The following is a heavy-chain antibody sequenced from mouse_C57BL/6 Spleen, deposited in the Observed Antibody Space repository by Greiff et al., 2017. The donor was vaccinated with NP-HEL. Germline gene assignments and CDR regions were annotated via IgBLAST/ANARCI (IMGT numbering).Heavy chain of an antibody. Sequence: QVQLQQSGAELVKPGASVKLSCKASGYTFTSYWMHWVKQRPGQGLEWIGMIHPNSGSTNYNEKFKSKATLTVDKSSSTAYMQLSSLTSEDSAVYYCARAPITTVVATDYFDYWGQGTTLTVAS. D-gene: IGHD1-1*01. CDR1: GYTFTSYW. J-gene: IGHJ2*01. CDR3: ARAPITTVVATDYFDY. V-gene: IGHV1-64*01. CDR2: IHPNSGST.